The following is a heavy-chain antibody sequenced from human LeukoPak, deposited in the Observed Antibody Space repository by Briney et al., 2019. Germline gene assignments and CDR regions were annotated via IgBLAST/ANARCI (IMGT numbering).Heavy chain of an antibody. Sequence: GRSLRLSCAASGFTFTSHLMHWVRQPPGPGLVWVSRVSGDGRTTNYADSVKGRFTISRDNAKNTVYLQMDSLRVEDTAVYYCVRTTNGPEHWGQGTLVTVSS. CDR3: VRTTNGPEH. D-gene: IGHD2-8*01. CDR2: VSGDGRTT. CDR1: GFTFTSHL. J-gene: IGHJ1*01. V-gene: IGHV3-74*01.